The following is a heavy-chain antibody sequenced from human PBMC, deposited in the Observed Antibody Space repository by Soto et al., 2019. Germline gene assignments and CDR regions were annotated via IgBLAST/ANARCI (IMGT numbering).Heavy chain of an antibody. V-gene: IGHV1-8*01. Sequence: ASVKVSCKASGYTFTSYDINWVRQATGQGLEWMGWMNPNSGNTGYAQKFQGRVTMTRNTSISTAYMELSSLRSEDTAVYYCARGFRTFLNYDFAGGLTFDPWGQGTLVTVSS. CDR2: MNPNSGNT. D-gene: IGHD3-3*01. CDR1: GYTFTSYD. CDR3: ARGFRTFLNYDFAGGLTFDP. J-gene: IGHJ5*02.